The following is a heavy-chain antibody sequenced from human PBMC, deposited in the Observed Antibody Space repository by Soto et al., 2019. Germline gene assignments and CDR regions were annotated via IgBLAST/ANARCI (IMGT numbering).Heavy chain of an antibody. V-gene: IGHV4-59*08. CDR1: NGSISPNY. J-gene: IGHJ1*01. D-gene: IGHD3-22*01. Sequence: PSETLSLTCTVSNGSISPNYWSWIRQPPGKGLEWIGYIYYAGTTTYNPSLQSRVSISVDTSKNEVSLKLTSVTAADTAVYFCARLGAYYQAMDSWGQGTPVTVSS. CDR2: IYYAGTT. CDR3: ARLGAYYQAMDS.